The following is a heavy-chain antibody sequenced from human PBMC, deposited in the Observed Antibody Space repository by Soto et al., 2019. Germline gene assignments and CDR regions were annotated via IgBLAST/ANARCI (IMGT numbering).Heavy chain of an antibody. D-gene: IGHD3-3*01. CDR3: ARDPSYDFWSGYSSHYGMDV. Sequence: GASVKVSCKASGYTFTSYYMHRVRQAPGQGLEWMGIINPSGGSTSYAQKFQGRVTMTRDTSTSTVYMELSSLRSEDTAVYYCARDPSYDFWSGYSSHYGMDVWGQGTTVTVSS. CDR2: INPSGGST. J-gene: IGHJ6*02. CDR1: GYTFTSYY. V-gene: IGHV1-46*01.